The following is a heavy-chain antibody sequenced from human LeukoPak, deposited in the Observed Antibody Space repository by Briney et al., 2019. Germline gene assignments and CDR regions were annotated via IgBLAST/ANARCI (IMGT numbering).Heavy chain of an antibody. J-gene: IGHJ3*02. D-gene: IGHD6-13*01. Sequence: PSETLSLTCTVSGGSISSSSYYWGWIRQPPGKGLEWIGSIYYSGSTYYNPSLKSRVTISVDTSKNQFSLKLSSVTAADTAVYYCAGPGQQLVLGAFDIWGQGTMVTVSS. V-gene: IGHV4-39*01. CDR2: IYYSGST. CDR3: AGPGQQLVLGAFDI. CDR1: GGSISSSSYY.